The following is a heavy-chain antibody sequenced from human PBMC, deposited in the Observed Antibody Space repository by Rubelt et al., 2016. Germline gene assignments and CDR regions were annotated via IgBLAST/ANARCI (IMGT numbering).Heavy chain of an antibody. CDR1: GGSFSGYY. J-gene: IGHJ4*02. CDR2: INHSGST. D-gene: IGHD3-3*01. CDR3: ARDLRSPSGYHTPHLDY. V-gene: IGHV4-34*01. Sequence: QVQLQQWGAGLLKPSETLSLTCAVYGGSFSGYYWSWIRQPPGKGLEWIGEINHSGSTNYNPFLKCRVTISVDTSKNQVSLKLSSVTAADTAVYYCARDLRSPSGYHTPHLDYWGQGTLVTVSS.